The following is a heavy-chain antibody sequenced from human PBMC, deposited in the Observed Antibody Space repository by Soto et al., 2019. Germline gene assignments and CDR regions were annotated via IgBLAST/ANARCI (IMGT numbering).Heavy chain of an antibody. CDR3: ARTTAVPNSLRSRYFFDY. Sequence: PSETLSLTCSVSGGSVSDKTYYWSWIRQPPGKRLEWIGYAYYSGTTNYNPSLKSRVTISVDLSKYQFSLRLSSVTTADTALYCCARTTAVPNSLRSRYFFDYWGQGTLVTVSS. CDR1: GGSVSDKTYY. J-gene: IGHJ4*02. V-gene: IGHV4-61*01. D-gene: IGHD4-17*01. CDR2: AYYSGTT.